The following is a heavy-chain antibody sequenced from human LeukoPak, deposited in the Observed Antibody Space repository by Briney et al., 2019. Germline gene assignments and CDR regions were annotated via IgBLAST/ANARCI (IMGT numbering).Heavy chain of an antibody. CDR2: MNPNSGNT. CDR3: AGGRRQTSPYRNYYYYMDV. CDR1: GYTFTSYD. V-gene: IGHV1-8*01. Sequence: ASVKVSCKASGYTFTSYDINWVRQATGQGLEWMGWMNPNSGNTGYAQKFQGRVTMTRNTSISTAYMELSSLRSEDTAVYYCAGGRRQTSPYRNYYYYMDVWGKGTTVTVSS. J-gene: IGHJ6*03. D-gene: IGHD1-14*01.